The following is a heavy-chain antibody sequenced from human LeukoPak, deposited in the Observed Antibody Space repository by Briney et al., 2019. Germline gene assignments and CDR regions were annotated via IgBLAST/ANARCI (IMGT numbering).Heavy chain of an antibody. CDR1: GGSISSYY. J-gene: IGHJ5*02. CDR2: IYYSGST. V-gene: IGHV4-59*01. Sequence: SETLSLTCTVSGGSISSYYWSWIRQPPGKGLEWIGYIYYSGSTNYNPSLKSRVTISVDTSKNQFSLKLSSVTAADTAVYYCAGVGYSYGRTHPYNWFDPWGQGTLVTVSS. D-gene: IGHD5-18*01. CDR3: AGVGYSYGRTHPYNWFDP.